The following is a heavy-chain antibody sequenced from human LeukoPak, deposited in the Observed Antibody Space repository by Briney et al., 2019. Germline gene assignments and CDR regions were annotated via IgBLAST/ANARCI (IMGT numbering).Heavy chain of an antibody. CDR1: GFTFSSYG. D-gene: IGHD3-22*01. Sequence: QPGGSLRLSCAASGFTFSSYGMHWVRQAPGKGLEWVAFIRYDGSNKYYADSVKGRFTISRDNSKNTLYLQMNSLRAEDTAVYYCAREYYYDSSGYPSRETYYYYMDVWGKGTTVTVSS. J-gene: IGHJ6*03. V-gene: IGHV3-30*02. CDR2: IRYDGSNK. CDR3: AREYYYDSSGYPSRETYYYYMDV.